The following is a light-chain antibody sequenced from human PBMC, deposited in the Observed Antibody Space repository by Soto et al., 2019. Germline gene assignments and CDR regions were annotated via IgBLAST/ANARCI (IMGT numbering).Light chain of an antibody. CDR1: KSFSHSY. Sequence: MLLTQSPATLSLSPGERATLSCRASKSFSHSYLAWDQQKPGQAPRLLIYGASSRATGIPARFSGSGSGTEFILTISSLQSEDFAVYYCQHYNTWPWTFGQGTKVDIK. CDR3: QHYNTWPWT. V-gene: IGKV3D-15*01. CDR2: GAS. J-gene: IGKJ1*01.